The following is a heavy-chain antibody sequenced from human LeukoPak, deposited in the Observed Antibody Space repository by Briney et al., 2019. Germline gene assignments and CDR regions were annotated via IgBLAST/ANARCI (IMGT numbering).Heavy chain of an antibody. D-gene: IGHD3-22*01. CDR3: ARGGSYYYDSSGYDY. Sequence: SETLSLTCTVSGGSISSYYWSWIRQPAGKGLEWIGRIYTSGSTNYNPSLKSRVTISVDTSKNQFSLKLSSVTAADTAVYYCARGGSYYYDSSGYDYWGQGTLVTVSS. J-gene: IGHJ4*02. V-gene: IGHV4-4*07. CDR1: GGSISSYY. CDR2: IYTSGST.